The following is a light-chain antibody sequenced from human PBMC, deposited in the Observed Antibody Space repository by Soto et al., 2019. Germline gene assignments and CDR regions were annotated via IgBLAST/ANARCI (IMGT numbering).Light chain of an antibody. Sequence: QSVLTQPASVSGSPGQSITISCTGTSSDVGAYNYVSWYQQHPGKAPKLIIYEVSNRPSGVSTHFSGSKSGNTASLTISGLQAEDEADYYCSSYTSSSTYVFGAGTKVTVL. CDR1: SSDVGAYNY. CDR3: SSYTSSSTYV. CDR2: EVS. J-gene: IGLJ1*01. V-gene: IGLV2-14*01.